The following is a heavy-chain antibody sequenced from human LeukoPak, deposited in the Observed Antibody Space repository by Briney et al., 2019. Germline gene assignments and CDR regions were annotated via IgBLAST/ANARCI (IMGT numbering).Heavy chain of an antibody. CDR1: GFTFSSSW. CDR2: INSDGSTT. V-gene: IGHV3-74*01. CDR3: ASPQSLGYCSSTSCPPNY. D-gene: IGHD2-2*01. J-gene: IGHJ4*02. Sequence: GGSLRLSCAASGFTFSSSWMHWVRQAPGKGLVWVSHINSDGSTTNYADSVNGRFTISRDNAKNTLYLQMNSLRAEDTAVYYCASPQSLGYCSSTSCPPNYWGQGTLVTVSS.